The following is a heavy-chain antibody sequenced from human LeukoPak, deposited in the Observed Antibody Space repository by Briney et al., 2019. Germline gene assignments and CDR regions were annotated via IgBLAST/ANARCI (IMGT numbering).Heavy chain of an antibody. Sequence: SETLSLTCTVSGGSISSYYWSWIRQPPGKGLEWIGYIYYSGSTNYNPSLKSRVTISVDTSKNQFSLKLSSVTAADTAVYYCARDSYYALYGMDVWGQGTTVTVSS. D-gene: IGHD3-10*01. CDR2: IYYSGST. CDR1: GGSISSYY. V-gene: IGHV4-59*01. CDR3: ARDSYYALYGMDV. J-gene: IGHJ6*02.